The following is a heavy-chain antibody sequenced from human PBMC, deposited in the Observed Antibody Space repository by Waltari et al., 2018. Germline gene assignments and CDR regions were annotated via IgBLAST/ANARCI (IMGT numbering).Heavy chain of an antibody. V-gene: IGHV3-33*06. J-gene: IGHJ3*02. CDR3: ANSLKDAFDI. Sequence: QVQLVESGGGVVQPGRSLRLSCAASGFTFSSYGMHWVRQAPGKGLEWVAVIWYDGSNKYYADSVKGRFTISRDNSKNTLYLQMNSLRAEDTAVYYCANSLKDAFDIWGQGTMVTVSS. CDR1: GFTFSSYG. CDR2: IWYDGSNK.